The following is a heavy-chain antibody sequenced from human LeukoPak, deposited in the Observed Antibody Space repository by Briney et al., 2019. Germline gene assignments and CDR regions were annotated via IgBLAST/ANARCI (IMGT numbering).Heavy chain of an antibody. V-gene: IGHV3-9*03. CDR3: AKGQSITVAGLLAFDI. CDR2: ISWNSGSI. CDR1: GFTFDDYA. Sequence: GRSLRLSCAASGFTFDDYAMHWVRQAPGKGLGWVSGISWNSGSIGYADSVKGRFTISRDNAKNSLYLQMNSLRAEDMALYYCAKGQSITVAGLLAFDIWGQGTMVTVSS. D-gene: IGHD6-19*01. J-gene: IGHJ3*02.